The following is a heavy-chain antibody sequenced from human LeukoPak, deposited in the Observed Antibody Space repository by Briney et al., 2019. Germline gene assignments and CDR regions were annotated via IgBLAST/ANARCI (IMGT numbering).Heavy chain of an antibody. V-gene: IGHV4-59*08. CDR2: VDHTGST. CDR1: DDSITMYY. D-gene: IGHD3-3*01. Sequence: SETLSLTCSVSDDSITMYYWTWIRQPPGKGLEWIGYVDHTGSTNFNPSLNGRVSISRDTSKNLFSLRLRSVTAADTAVYYCARQTGVGLFILPGGQGTLVTVSS. CDR3: ARQTGVGLFILP. J-gene: IGHJ4*02.